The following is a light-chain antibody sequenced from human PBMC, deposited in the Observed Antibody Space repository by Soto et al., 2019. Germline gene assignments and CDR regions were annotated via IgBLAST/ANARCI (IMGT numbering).Light chain of an antibody. CDR1: QSVRSTS. J-gene: IGKJ4*01. Sequence: EIVLTQSPGTLSLSPGERATLSCRASQSVRSTSLAWYQQKPGQAPRLLTYGASSRATGIPDRFSGSGSGTDFTLTISRLELEDFAVYYCQQYDSSPLTFGGGTKVEI. CDR2: GAS. V-gene: IGKV3-20*01. CDR3: QQYDSSPLT.